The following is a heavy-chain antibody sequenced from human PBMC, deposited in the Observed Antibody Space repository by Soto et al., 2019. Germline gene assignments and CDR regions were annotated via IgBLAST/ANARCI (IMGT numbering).Heavy chain of an antibody. CDR1: GFTFSSYA. CDR2: VSGSGGST. CDR3: AKGGLQLRFPDY. D-gene: IGHD4-4*01. V-gene: IGHV3-23*01. Sequence: HPGGSLRLSCAASGFTFSSYAMSWVRQAPGKGLEWVSAVSGSGGSTYYADSVKGRFTISRDNSKNTLYLQMNSLRAEDTAVYYCAKGGLQLRFPDYWGQGTLVTVSS. J-gene: IGHJ4*02.